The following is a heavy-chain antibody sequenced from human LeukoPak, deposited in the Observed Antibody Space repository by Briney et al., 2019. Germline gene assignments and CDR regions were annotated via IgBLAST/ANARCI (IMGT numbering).Heavy chain of an antibody. CDR3: ARGYSSSWLGYFDY. D-gene: IGHD6-13*01. V-gene: IGHV3-30*03. CDR2: VSSDGSIK. CDR1: GFTFSSYG. J-gene: IGHJ4*02. Sequence: PGGPLRLSCVASGFTFSSYGIHWVRQAPGKGLEWVAVVSSDGSIKYNADSVKGRFTISRDTSKNTVYLQMNSLGAEDTAFYYCARGYSSSWLGYFDYWGQGTLVTVSS.